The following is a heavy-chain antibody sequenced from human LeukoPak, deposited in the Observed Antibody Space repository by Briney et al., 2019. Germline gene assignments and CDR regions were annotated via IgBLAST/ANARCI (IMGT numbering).Heavy chain of an antibody. CDR3: ARDIVPPGIFWDY. CDR2: INSDGSST. J-gene: IGHJ4*02. D-gene: IGHD2-2*01. CDR1: GFTFSSYW. Sequence: GGSLRLSCAASGFTFSSYWMHWVRQAPGKGLVWVSRINSDGSSTSYADSVRGRCTISRDNAKNSLYLQMNSLRAEDTAVYYCARDIVPPGIFWDYWGQGTLVTVSS. V-gene: IGHV3-74*01.